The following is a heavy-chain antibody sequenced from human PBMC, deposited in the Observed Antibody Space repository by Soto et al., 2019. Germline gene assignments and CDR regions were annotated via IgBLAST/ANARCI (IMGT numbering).Heavy chain of an antibody. CDR2: IYYIGST. D-gene: IGHD3-9*01. Sequence: SETLSLTCTVSGGSLSSSNYYWGWIRQPPGKGLEWIGSIYYIGSTYSNPSLKSRVTISVDTSKNQFSLKLSSVTAADTAVYSCATLVFLPGYPRGSAPGGQGTWVPVSP. V-gene: IGHV4-39*01. CDR1: GGSLSSSNYY. CDR3: ATLVFLPGYPRGSAP. J-gene: IGHJ5*02.